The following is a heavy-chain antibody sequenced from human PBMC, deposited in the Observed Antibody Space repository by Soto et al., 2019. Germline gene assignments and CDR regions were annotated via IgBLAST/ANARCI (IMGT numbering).Heavy chain of an antibody. D-gene: IGHD3-22*01. CDR2: IYHSGST. Sequence: SETLSPTCAVSGYSISSGYYWGWIRQPPGKGLEWIGSIYHSGSTYYNPSLKSRVTISVDTSKNQFSLKLSSVTAADTAVYYCARATHLYYYDSSGSPAHFDYWGQGTLVTVSS. CDR1: GYSISSGYY. CDR3: ARATHLYYYDSSGSPAHFDY. V-gene: IGHV4-38-2*01. J-gene: IGHJ4*02.